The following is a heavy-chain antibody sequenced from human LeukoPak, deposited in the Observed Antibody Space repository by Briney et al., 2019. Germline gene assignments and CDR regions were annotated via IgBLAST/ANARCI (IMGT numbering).Heavy chain of an antibody. V-gene: IGHV3-48*01. Sequence: GGSLRLSCAASGFTFSTYSMKWVRQAPGKGLEWVSYISDSGAMYYADSVRGRFTISRENAQNSLFLQMNSLRAEDTAVYYCARDGGYRGYDADCWGQGTLVTVSS. J-gene: IGHJ4*02. CDR2: ISDSGAM. D-gene: IGHD5-12*01. CDR1: GFTFSTYS. CDR3: ARDGGYRGYDADC.